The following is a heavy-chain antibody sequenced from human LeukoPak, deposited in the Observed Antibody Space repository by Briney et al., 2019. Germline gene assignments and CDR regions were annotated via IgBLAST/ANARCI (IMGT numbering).Heavy chain of an antibody. D-gene: IGHD1-26*01. V-gene: IGHV4-39*07. CDR3: ARGKKSGGSYCCRLDY. Sequence: SETLSLTCTVSGGSISSSSYYWGWIRQPPGKGLEWIGSIYYSGSTYYNPSLKSRVTIPVDTSKNQFSLKLSSVTAADTAVYYCARGKKSGGSYCCRLDYWGQGTLVTVSS. CDR1: GGSISSSSYY. CDR2: IYYSGST. J-gene: IGHJ4*02.